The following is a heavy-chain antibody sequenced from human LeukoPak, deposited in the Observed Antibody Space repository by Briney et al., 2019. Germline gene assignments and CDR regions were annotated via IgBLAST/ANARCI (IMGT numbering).Heavy chain of an antibody. D-gene: IGHD7-27*01. Sequence: GGSLRLSCVVSGFTLSSYWMTWVRQAPGKGLEWVANIKQDGSEKHYVDSVKGRFTISRDNAKNSLYLQMDSLRAEDTAVYYCARGLTGDRWGQGSLVTVSS. CDR3: ARGLTGDR. V-gene: IGHV3-7*01. J-gene: IGHJ4*02. CDR2: IKQDGSEK. CDR1: GFTLSSYW.